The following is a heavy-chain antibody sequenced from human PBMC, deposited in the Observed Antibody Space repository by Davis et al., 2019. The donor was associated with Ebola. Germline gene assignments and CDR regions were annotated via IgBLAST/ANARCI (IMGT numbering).Heavy chain of an antibody. Sequence: GESLKISCKGSGYSFTSYWIGWVRQMPGKGLEWMGIIYPGDSDTRYSPSFQGQVTISADKSISTAYLQWSSLKASDTAMYYCARSDIVATIPYYYYGMDVWGQGTTVTVSS. V-gene: IGHV5-51*01. CDR2: IYPGDSDT. D-gene: IGHD5-12*01. CDR1: GYSFTSYW. CDR3: ARSDIVATIPYYYYGMDV. J-gene: IGHJ6*02.